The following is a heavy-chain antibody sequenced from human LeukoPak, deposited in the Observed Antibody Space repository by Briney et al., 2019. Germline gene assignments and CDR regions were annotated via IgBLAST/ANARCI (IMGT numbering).Heavy chain of an antibody. D-gene: IGHD3-10*01. J-gene: IGHJ3*02. CDR3: ARGARLAAVQIGDAFVI. Sequence: ASVKVSCKASGYTFTSYYMHWVRQAPGQGLEWMGIINPSGGSTSYAQKFQGRVTMTRDTSTSTVYMELSSLRSEDTAVYYCARGARLAAVQIGDAFVIWGQGTMVTVSS. CDR1: GYTFTSYY. V-gene: IGHV1-46*01. CDR2: INPSGGST.